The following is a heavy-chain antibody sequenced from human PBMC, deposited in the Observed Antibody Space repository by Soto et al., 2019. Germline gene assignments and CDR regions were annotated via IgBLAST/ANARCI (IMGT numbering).Heavy chain of an antibody. CDR2: IWYDGSNK. Sequence: QVQLVESGGGVVQPGRSLRLSCAASGFTLSSYGMHWVRQAPGKGLEWVAVIWYDGSNKYYADSVKGRFTISRDNSKNTLYLQMNRLRAEDTAVYYCARGGGPTAVLGYWGQGTLVTVSS. J-gene: IGHJ4*02. V-gene: IGHV3-33*01. D-gene: IGHD4-17*01. CDR3: ARGGGPTAVLGY. CDR1: GFTLSSYG.